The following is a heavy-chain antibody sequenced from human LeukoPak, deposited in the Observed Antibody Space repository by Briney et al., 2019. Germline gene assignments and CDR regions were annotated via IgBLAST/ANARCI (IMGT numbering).Heavy chain of an antibody. Sequence: GGSLRLSCAASGFTFSSYGVHWVRQAPGKGLEWVAVISYDGSNKYYADSVKGRFTISRDNSKNTLYLQMNSLRAEDTAVYYCAKEGYDNSGYRYYFDYWGQGTLVTVSS. J-gene: IGHJ4*02. D-gene: IGHD3-22*01. CDR1: GFTFSSYG. CDR2: ISYDGSNK. V-gene: IGHV3-30*18. CDR3: AKEGYDNSGYRYYFDY.